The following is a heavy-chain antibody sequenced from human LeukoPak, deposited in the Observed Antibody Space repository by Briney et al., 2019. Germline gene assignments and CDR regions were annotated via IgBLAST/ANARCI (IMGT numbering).Heavy chain of an antibody. Sequence: SETLSLTCTVSGGSINSYYWSWIRQPAGKGLEWIGRIYSSGSINYNPSLKSRVTMSVDTSKNQFSLKLSSVTAADTAVYYCARLTYYYDSSGYYWAPSYFDYWGQGTLVTVSS. J-gene: IGHJ4*02. CDR1: GGSINSYY. CDR2: IYSSGSI. CDR3: ARLTYYYDSSGYYWAPSYFDY. V-gene: IGHV4-4*07. D-gene: IGHD3-22*01.